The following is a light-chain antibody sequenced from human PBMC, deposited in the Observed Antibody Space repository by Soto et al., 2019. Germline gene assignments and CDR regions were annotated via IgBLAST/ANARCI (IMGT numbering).Light chain of an antibody. CDR2: DIS. V-gene: IGLV2-14*01. CDR1: SSDVGGYNY. J-gene: IGLJ2*01. CDR3: SSYTSSSTLV. Sequence: QSALTQPASVSGSPGQSITISCTGTSSDVGGYNYVSWYQQHPGKAPKLMIYDISNRPSRVSNRFSGSKSGNTACLTISGLQAEDEADYYCSSYTSSSTLVFGGGTKLTVL.